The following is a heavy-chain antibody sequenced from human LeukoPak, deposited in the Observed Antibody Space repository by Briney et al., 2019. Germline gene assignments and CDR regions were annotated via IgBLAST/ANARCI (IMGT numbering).Heavy chain of an antibody. D-gene: IGHD5-18*01. V-gene: IGHV4-34*01. J-gene: IGHJ4*02. CDR3: ARGWDTAMVFDY. CDR2: INHSGST. CDR1: GGSFSGYY. Sequence: SETLSLTCAVYGGSFSGYYWSWIRQPPGKGLEWIGEINHSGSTNYNPSLKSRVTISVDTSKNQFSLKLSSMTAADTAVYYCARGWDTAMVFDYWGQGTLVTVSS.